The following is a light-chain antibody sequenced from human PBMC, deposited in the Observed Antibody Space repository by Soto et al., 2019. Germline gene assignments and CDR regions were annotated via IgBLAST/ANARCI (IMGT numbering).Light chain of an antibody. J-gene: IGKJ4*01. CDR2: DAS. Sequence: EIVLTQSPATLSLSPGERATLSCRASPSVSSYLAWYQQKPGQAPRLLIYDASNMATGIPARFSGSGSGTDFTLTISSLEPEDFAVYYCQQRSNWSLTFGGGTKVEIK. CDR3: QQRSNWSLT. CDR1: PSVSSY. V-gene: IGKV3-11*01.